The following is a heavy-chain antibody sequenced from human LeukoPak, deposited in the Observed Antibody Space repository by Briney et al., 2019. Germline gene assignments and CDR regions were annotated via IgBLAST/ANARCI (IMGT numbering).Heavy chain of an antibody. CDR2: INWNGGST. Sequence: PGGSLRLSCAASGFTFDDYGMSWVRQAPGKGLEWVSGINWNGGSTGYADSVKGRFTISRDNAKNTLYLQMNSLRAEDTAVYYCAKAKSPDAYYFDRSAAGDAFDIWGQGTMVTVSS. CDR1: GFTFDDYG. CDR3: AKAKSPDAYYFDRSAAGDAFDI. D-gene: IGHD3-22*01. J-gene: IGHJ3*02. V-gene: IGHV3-20*04.